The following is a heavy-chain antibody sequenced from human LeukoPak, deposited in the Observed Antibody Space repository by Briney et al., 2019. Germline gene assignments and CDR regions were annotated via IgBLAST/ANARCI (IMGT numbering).Heavy chain of an antibody. CDR2: INPNSGGT. CDR3: ARVTVNRVGAKDPFDY. D-gene: IGHD1-26*01. CDR1: GYTFTGYY. Sequence: GASVKVSCKASGYTFTGYYMHWVPQAPGQGLEWMGRINPNSGGTNYAQKFQGRVTMTRDTSISTAYMELSRLRSDDTAVYYCARVTVNRVGAKDPFDYWGQGTLVTVSS. V-gene: IGHV1-2*06. J-gene: IGHJ4*02.